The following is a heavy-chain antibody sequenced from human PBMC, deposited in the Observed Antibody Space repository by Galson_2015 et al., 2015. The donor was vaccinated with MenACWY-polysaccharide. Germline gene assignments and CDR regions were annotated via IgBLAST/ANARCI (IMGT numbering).Heavy chain of an antibody. J-gene: IGHJ4*02. CDR2: ISVYNGNT. D-gene: IGHD4-17*01. CDR3: ARDFLSTVTTRPGY. V-gene: IGHV1-18*01. CDR1: GYTFTSYG. Sequence: SVKVSCKASGYTFTSYGISWVRQAPGQGLEWMGWISVYNGNTKYAQNLQGRVTMTTDTPTSTAYMELRSLRSDDTAVYYCARDFLSTVTTRPGYWGQGTLVTVSS.